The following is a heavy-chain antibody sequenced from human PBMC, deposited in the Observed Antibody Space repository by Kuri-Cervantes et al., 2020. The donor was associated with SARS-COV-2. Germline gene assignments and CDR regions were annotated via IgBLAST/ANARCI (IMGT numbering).Heavy chain of an antibody. J-gene: IGHJ3*02. D-gene: IGHD1-1*01. V-gene: IGHV3-53*01. Sequence: GESLKISCAASGFTVSSNYMSWVRQAPGKGLEWVSVIYSGGSTYYADSVKGRLTISRDNSKNTLYLQMNSLRAEDTAVYYCAKDQYDTDAFDIWGQGTMVTVSS. CDR1: GFTVSSNY. CDR2: IYSGGST. CDR3: AKDQYDTDAFDI.